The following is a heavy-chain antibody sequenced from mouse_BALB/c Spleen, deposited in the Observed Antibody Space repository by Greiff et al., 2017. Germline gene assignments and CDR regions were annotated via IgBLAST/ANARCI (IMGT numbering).Heavy chain of an antibody. Sequence: EVKLMESGGGLVKPGGSLKLSCAASGFTFSDYYMYWVRQTPEKRLEWVATISDGGSYTYYPDSVKGRFTISRDNAKNNLYLQMSSLKSEDTAMYYCARGGNGNYYFDDWGQGTTLTVSS. D-gene: IGHD2-1*01. V-gene: IGHV5-4*02. J-gene: IGHJ2*01. CDR1: GFTFSDYY. CDR3: ARGGNGNYYFDD. CDR2: ISDGGSYT.